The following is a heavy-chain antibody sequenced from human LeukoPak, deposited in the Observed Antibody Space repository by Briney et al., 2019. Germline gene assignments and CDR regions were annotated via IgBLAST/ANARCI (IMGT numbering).Heavy chain of an antibody. Sequence: PGGSLRLSCAASGFTFSSYAMSWVRQAPGKGLEWVSAISGSGGSTYYADSVKGRFTISRDNSKNTLYLQMNSLRAEDTAVYYCAKDATRGYDYVWGSYRYSPYYWGQGTLVTVSS. CDR1: GFTFSSYA. D-gene: IGHD3-16*02. V-gene: IGHV3-23*01. J-gene: IGHJ4*02. CDR2: ISGSGGST. CDR3: AKDATRGYDYVWGSYRYSPYY.